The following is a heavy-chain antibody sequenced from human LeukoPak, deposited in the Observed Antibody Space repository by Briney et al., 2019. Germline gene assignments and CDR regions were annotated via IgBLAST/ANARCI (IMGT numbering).Heavy chain of an antibody. J-gene: IGHJ5*02. D-gene: IGHD3-22*01. V-gene: IGHV4-34*01. CDR2: INHSGST. CDR1: GGSFSGYY. CDR3: ARRRRQTYYYDSSGYNWFDP. Sequence: SETLSLTCAVYGGSFSGYYWSWIRQPPGKGLEWIGEINHSGSTNYNPSLKSRVTISVDTSKNQFSLKLSSVTAADTAVYYCARRRRQTYYYDSSGYNWFDPWGQGTLVTVSS.